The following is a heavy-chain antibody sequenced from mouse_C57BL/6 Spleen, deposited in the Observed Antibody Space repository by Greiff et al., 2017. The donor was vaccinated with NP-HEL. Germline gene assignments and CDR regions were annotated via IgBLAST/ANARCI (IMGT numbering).Heavy chain of an antibody. V-gene: IGHV1-55*01. Sequence: VQLQQSGAELVKPGASVKMSCKASGYTFTSYWITWVKQRPGQGLEWIGDIYPGSGSTNYNEKFKSNATLTVDTSSSTAYMQLSSLTSEDSAVYYWARSLYYYGSSHWDYRGQGTTLTVSS. D-gene: IGHD1-1*01. CDR3: ARSLYYYGSSHWDY. CDR2: IYPGSGST. CDR1: GYTFTSYW. J-gene: IGHJ2*01.